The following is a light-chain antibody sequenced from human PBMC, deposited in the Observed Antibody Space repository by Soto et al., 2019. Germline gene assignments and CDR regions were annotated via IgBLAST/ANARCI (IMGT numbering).Light chain of an antibody. CDR1: HSISSY. CDR3: QQYNSYPWT. Sequence: DIQFARSPSSMTASVGDIVTIICGESHSISSYLTWYQQKPGKAPKLLIYKASNLESGVPSRFSGSGSGTEFTLTISSLQPDDFAAYYCQQYNSYPWTFGQGTKVDI. V-gene: IGKV1-5*03. J-gene: IGKJ1*01. CDR2: KAS.